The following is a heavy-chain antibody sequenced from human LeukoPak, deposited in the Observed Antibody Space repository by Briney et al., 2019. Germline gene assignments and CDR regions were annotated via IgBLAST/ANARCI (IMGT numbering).Heavy chain of an antibody. CDR2: IKASGTST. CDR3: AKAVYIWNYGDYYFDY. J-gene: IGHJ4*02. CDR1: GFTFSNYA. Sequence: PGGSLRLSCAVSGFTFSNYAMSWVRQAPGKGLEWVSAIKASGTSTYYTDSVKGRLTISRDNSENTLCLQMNSLRAEDTAVYYCAKAVYIWNYGDYYFDYWGQGTLVTVSS. V-gene: IGHV3-23*01. D-gene: IGHD1-7*01.